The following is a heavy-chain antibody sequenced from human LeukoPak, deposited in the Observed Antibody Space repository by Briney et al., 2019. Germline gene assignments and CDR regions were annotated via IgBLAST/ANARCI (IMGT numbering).Heavy chain of an antibody. V-gene: IGHV3-7*01. J-gene: IGHJ5*02. CDR1: GLTFRSYW. CDR3: ARDQRRGFDP. Sequence: PGGSLRLSCTFSGLTFRSYWMNWVRQAPGKGLEWVANINPGGNEIRSVDSVKGRSIISRDNAKNSLDLQMSSLRVEDTAVYYCARDQRRGFDPWGQGTPVTVSS. CDR2: INPGGNEI.